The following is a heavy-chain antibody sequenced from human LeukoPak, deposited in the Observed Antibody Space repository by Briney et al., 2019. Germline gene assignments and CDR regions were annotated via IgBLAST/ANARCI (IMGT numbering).Heavy chain of an antibody. D-gene: IGHD1-1*01. CDR3: ARGVPMSY. J-gene: IGHJ4*02. V-gene: IGHV4-61*02. CDR1: GGSISNDNYY. CDR2: IFSSGST. Sequence: SETLSLTCTVTGGSISNDNYYWSWIRQPAGKGLEWIGRIFSSGSTNYNPSLKSRVTISLDTSKNQFSLKLSSVTAADTAVYYCARGVPMSYWGQGTLVTVSS.